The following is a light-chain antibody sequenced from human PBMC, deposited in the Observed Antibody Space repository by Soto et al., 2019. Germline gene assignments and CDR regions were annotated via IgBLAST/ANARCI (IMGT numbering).Light chain of an antibody. J-gene: IGKJ5*01. CDR3: QQRSNWIT. V-gene: IGKV3-11*01. CDR2: DAS. CDR1: QTVSSY. Sequence: EIVLTQSPATQSLSPGEIATLSCRASQTVSSYLAWYQQKPGQAPRLLIYDASNRAAGIPARFSGSGSGTDFTLTISSLEPEDFAVYYCQQRSNWITFGQGTRLEIK.